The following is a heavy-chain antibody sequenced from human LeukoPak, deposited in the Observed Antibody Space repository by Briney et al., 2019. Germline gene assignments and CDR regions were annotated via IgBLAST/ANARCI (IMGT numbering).Heavy chain of an antibody. CDR2: IYYSGST. CDR3: ARARDGHINNWFDP. Sequence: SEALSLTCTVSGGSINSYYWSWIRQPPGKGLEWIGYIYYSGSTEYNPSLKSRVTISVDTSKNQFSLKMSSVTAADTAVYYCARARDGHINNWFDPWGQGTLVTVSS. D-gene: IGHD5-24*01. CDR1: GGSINSYY. V-gene: IGHV4-59*01. J-gene: IGHJ5*02.